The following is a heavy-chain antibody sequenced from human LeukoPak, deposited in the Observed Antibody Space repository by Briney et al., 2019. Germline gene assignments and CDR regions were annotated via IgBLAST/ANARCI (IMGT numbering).Heavy chain of an antibody. CDR1: GGSVSIGTYY. V-gene: IGHV4-61*01. CDR3: AREAAYYNSGSRPIDS. D-gene: IGHD3-10*01. Sequence: SETLSLTCSVSGGSVSIGTYYWSWIRQPPGKGLEWIGYIWNSGSAKYNPSLKSRVTISVDTSKNQFSLKLSSVTAADTAVYYCAREAAYYNSGSRPIDSWGRGTLVTVSS. CDR2: IWNSGSA. J-gene: IGHJ4*02.